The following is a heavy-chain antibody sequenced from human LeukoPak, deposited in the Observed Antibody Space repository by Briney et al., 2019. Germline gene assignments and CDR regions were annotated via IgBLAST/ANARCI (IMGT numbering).Heavy chain of an antibody. CDR1: GFTFSSYG. D-gene: IGHD3-16*01. CDR2: ISGSGGST. J-gene: IGHJ3*02. CDR3: AKDWGVLDAFDI. V-gene: IGHV3-23*01. Sequence: PGGSLRLSCAASGFTFSSYGMSWVRQAPGKGLEWVSAISGSGGSTYYADSVKGRFTISRDNSKNTLYLQMNSLRAEDTAVYYCAKDWGVLDAFDIWGQGTMVTVSS.